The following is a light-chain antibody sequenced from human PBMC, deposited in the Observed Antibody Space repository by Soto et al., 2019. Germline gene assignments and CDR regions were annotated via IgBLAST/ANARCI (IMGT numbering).Light chain of an antibody. V-gene: IGKV3-15*01. CDR2: GVS. CDR3: QQYNNWPYT. J-gene: IGKJ2*01. CDR1: QSVSRN. Sequence: EILMTQSPATLAVSPGERVALPCRASQSVSRNLAWYQQKSGQAPRLLIYGVSSRATDTPARFSGSGSRTEFTLTISSLQSEDFAVYYCQQYNNWPYTFGLGTKLEMK.